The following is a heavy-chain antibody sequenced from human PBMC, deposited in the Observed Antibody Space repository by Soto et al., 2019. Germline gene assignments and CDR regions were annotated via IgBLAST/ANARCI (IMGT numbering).Heavy chain of an antibody. CDR2: ISYAGSNK. J-gene: IGHJ5*02. V-gene: IGHV3-30*03. D-gene: IGHD2-2*01. Sequence: QVHLVESGGGVVQPGRSLRLSCAASGFTFTSYGMHWVRQAPGKGLEWVAVISYAGSNKYYADSVKGRFTISRDNSKNTQYLQMNSLGAEDTAVYYCARDNCISTSCYRLYNWFDPWGQGTLVTVSS. CDR1: GFTFTSYG. CDR3: ARDNCISTSCYRLYNWFDP.